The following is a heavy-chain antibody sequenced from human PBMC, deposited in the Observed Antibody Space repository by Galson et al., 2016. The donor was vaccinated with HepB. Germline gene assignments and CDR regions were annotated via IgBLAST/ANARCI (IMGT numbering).Heavy chain of an antibody. CDR3: VRGHGFFDY. CDR1: GLSFNRDA. J-gene: IGHJ4*02. CDR2: ISYDGKSD. D-gene: IGHD6-25*01. V-gene: IGHV3-30*03. Sequence: SLRLSCAVSGLSFNRDAMHWVRQAPGKGLEWVSGISYDGKSDYYADSVKGRFTISRDNSKSTLYLQMNSLRPEDTAVYHCVRGHGFFDYWGQGNQVPVSS.